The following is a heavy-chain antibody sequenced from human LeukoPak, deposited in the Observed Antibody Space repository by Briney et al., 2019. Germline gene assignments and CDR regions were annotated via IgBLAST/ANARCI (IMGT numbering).Heavy chain of an antibody. J-gene: IGHJ6*02. V-gene: IGHV3-74*01. CDR2: INSDGSSS. Sequence: PGGSLRLSCAASGFTFSNYWMHWARPAPGKGLVWGSRINSDGSSSTYADSVKGRFTISRDNGKNTLYLQMNSLRAEDTAVYYCASYLTSIPSGMDVWGQGTTVIVSS. CDR3: ASYLTSIPSGMDV. D-gene: IGHD2/OR15-2a*01. CDR1: GFTFSNYW.